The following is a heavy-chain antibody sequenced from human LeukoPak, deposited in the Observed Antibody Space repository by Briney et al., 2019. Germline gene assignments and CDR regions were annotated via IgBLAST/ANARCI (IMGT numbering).Heavy chain of an antibody. CDR2: IKTETDGGTT. D-gene: IGHD5-18*01. CDR3: TTPQLWLRGALGY. V-gene: IGHV3-15*01. CDR1: GFIFSNAW. Sequence: GGSLRLSCVGSGFIFSNAWMSWVRQAPGKGLEWVGRIKTETDGGTTDYAAPVKGGFTISRDDSKNTLYLQMNSLKTEDTAVYYCTTPQLWLRGALGYWGQGTLVTVTS. J-gene: IGHJ4*02.